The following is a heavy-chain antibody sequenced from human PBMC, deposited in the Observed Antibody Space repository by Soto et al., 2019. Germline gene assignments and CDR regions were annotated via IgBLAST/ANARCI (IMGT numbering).Heavy chain of an antibody. D-gene: IGHD3-3*01. J-gene: IGHJ6*02. Sequence: PSETLSLTCTVSGGSVSSGDYYWSWIRQPPGKGLEWIGHIYYTGSTYYNPSLKSRLTISVDTSKNQFSLKVSSVTAADTAAYYCARSYDFWSGSPDLVGMDVWGQGTTVTVSS. CDR3: ARSYDFWSGSPDLVGMDV. CDR2: IYYTGST. CDR1: GGSVSSGDYY. V-gene: IGHV4-30-4*01.